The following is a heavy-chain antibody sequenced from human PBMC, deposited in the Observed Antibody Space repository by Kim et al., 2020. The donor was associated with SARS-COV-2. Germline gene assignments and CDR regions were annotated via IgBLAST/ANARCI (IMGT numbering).Heavy chain of an antibody. CDR3: AKVGSGSYRWGGGWFDP. J-gene: IGHJ5*02. Sequence: GGSLRLSCAASGFTFSSYAMSWVRQAPGKGLEWVSAISGSGGSTYYADSVKGRFTISRDNSKNTLYLQMNSLRAEDTAVYYCAKVGSGSYRWGGGWFDPWGQGTLVTVSS. CDR2: ISGSGGST. D-gene: IGHD1-26*01. CDR1: GFTFSSYA. V-gene: IGHV3-23*01.